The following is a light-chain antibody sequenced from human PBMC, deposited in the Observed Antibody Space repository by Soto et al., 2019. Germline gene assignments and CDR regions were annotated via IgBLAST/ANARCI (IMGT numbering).Light chain of an antibody. V-gene: IGLV1-40*01. CDR1: SSNIGAGYD. CDR2: GNS. J-gene: IGLJ3*02. CDR3: QSYDSSLSGWV. Sequence: QSELTQPPSVSGAPGPRVTISCTGSSSNIGAGYDVHWYQQLPGTAPKLLIYGNSNRPSGVPDRFSGSKSGTSASLSITGLQAEDEADYYCQSYDSSLSGWVFGGGTKLTVL.